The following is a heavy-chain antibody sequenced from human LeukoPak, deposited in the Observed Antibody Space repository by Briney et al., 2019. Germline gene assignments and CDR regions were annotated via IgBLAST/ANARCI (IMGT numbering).Heavy chain of an antibody. V-gene: IGHV3-9*01. CDR1: GFTFDDYA. J-gene: IGHJ4*02. CDR3: AKSRSDDILTGYSYYFDY. D-gene: IGHD3-9*01. CDR2: ISWNSGSI. Sequence: GRSLRLSCAASGFTFDDYAMHWVRQAPGKGLEWVSGISWNSGSIGYADSVKGRFTISRDNAKNSLYLQMNSLRAEDTALYYCAKSRSDDILTGYSYYFDYWGQGTLVTVSS.